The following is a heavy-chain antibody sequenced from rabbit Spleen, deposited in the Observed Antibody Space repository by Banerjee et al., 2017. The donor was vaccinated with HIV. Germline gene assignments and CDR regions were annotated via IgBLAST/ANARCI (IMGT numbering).Heavy chain of an antibody. CDR3: ARDLTGVICWNFCW. D-gene: IGHD1-1*01. CDR1: GFSFSNKAV. CDR2: INAVTGKA. V-gene: IGHV1S40*01. Sequence: QSLEESGGGLVKPEGSLKLSCTASGFSFSNKAVMCWVRQAPGKGLEWIAFINAVTGKAVYESWAKGRFPFSKTSSNPVTLPVTSLTAADTATYFCARDLTGVICWNFCWWGQGTLVTVS. J-gene: IGHJ3*01.